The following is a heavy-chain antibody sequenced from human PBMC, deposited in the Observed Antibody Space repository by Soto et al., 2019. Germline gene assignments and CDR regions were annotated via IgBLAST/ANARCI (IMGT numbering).Heavy chain of an antibody. J-gene: IGHJ4*02. CDR2: INAGNGNT. CDR1: GYTFTSYA. D-gene: IGHD3-22*01. Sequence: ASVKVSCKASGYTFTSYAMHWVRQAPGQRLEWMGWINAGNGNTKYSQKFQGRVTITRDTSASTAYMELSSLRSEDTAVYYCARGRFNYYDSSGYYSRFDYWGQGTLVTVSS. V-gene: IGHV1-3*01. CDR3: ARGRFNYYDSSGYYSRFDY.